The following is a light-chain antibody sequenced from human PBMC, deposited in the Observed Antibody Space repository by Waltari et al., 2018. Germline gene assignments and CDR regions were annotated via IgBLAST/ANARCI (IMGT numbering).Light chain of an antibody. V-gene: IGKV3-15*01. CDR3: QGCNNWPSTFT. Sequence: RAGQPVRSNVAWYQRQPGQAPRLLIYGASTRAADIPARFSGSGSGTEFTLTVSSLQSEDFAVYYCQGCNNWPSTFTFGQGTKLEI. J-gene: IGKJ2*01. CDR2: GAS. CDR1: QPVRSN.